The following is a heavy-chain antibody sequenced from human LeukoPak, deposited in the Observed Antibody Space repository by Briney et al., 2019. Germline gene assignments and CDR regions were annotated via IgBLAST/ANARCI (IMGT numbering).Heavy chain of an antibody. CDR1: GFTFSDYY. D-gene: IGHD6-13*01. J-gene: IGHJ5*02. CDR3: ARISAAAGIFDP. CDR2: ISSSGSTI. V-gene: IGHV3-11*01. Sequence: NAGGSLRLSCAASGFTFSDYYTSWIRQAPGKGLEWVSYISSSGSTIYYADSVKGRFTISRDNAKNSLYLQMNSLRAEDTAVYYCARISAAAGIFDPWGQGTLVTVSS.